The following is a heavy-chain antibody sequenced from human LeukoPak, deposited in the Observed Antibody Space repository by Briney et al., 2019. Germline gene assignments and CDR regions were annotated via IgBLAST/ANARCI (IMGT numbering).Heavy chain of an antibody. D-gene: IGHD1-20*01. CDR3: ARGGYNWNDGRVDY. J-gene: IGHJ4*02. Sequence: SETLSLTCAVYGGSLSGFYWSWIRQSPGKGLEWIGEINQSGSTNYNPSLKSRVTISVDTSKNQFSLKLSSVTAADTAVYYCARGGYNWNDGRVDYWGQGTLVTVSS. V-gene: IGHV4-34*01. CDR2: INQSGST. CDR1: GGSLSGFY.